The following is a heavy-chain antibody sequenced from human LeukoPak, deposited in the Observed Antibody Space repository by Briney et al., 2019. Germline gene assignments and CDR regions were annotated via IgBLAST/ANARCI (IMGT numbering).Heavy chain of an antibody. CDR3: AGVVPAANAGSYVGY. Sequence: SETLSLTCTVSGGSISSYHWSWIRQPAGKGLEWIGRIYTSGSTNYNPSLKSRVTMSVDTSKNQFSLKLSSVTAADTAVYYCAGVVPAANAGSYVGYWRQGTLVTVYS. CDR2: IYTSGST. V-gene: IGHV4-4*07. J-gene: IGHJ4*02. CDR1: GGSISSYH. D-gene: IGHD2-2*01.